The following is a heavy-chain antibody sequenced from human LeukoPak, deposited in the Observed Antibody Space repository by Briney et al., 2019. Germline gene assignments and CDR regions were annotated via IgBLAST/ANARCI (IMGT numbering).Heavy chain of an antibody. D-gene: IGHD4-17*01. J-gene: IGHJ4*02. CDR3: ARELTTVTPIGFDY. CDR1: GFTFSNYA. Sequence: GGSLRLSCAASGFTFSNYAMHWVRQAPGKGLEWVAVISYDGSNKYYADSVKGRFTISRGNSKNTLYLQMNSLRAEDTAVYYCARELTTVTPIGFDYWGQGTLVTVSS. CDR2: ISYDGSNK. V-gene: IGHV3-30*04.